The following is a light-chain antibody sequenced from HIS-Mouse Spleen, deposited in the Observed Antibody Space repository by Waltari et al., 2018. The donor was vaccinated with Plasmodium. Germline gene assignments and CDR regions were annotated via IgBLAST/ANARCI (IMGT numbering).Light chain of an antibody. CDR1: KLGDKY. CDR2: QDS. Sequence: SYELTQPPSVSVSPGQTDSITCSGDKLGDKYACWYQQKPGQSPVLVIYQDSKRPSGIPGGFSGSNSGNTATLTISGTQAMAEADYYCQAWDSSTVVFGGGTKLTVL. CDR3: QAWDSSTVV. V-gene: IGLV3-1*01. J-gene: IGLJ2*01.